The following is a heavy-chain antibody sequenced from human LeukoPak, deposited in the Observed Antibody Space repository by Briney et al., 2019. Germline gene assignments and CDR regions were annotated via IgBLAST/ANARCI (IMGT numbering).Heavy chain of an antibody. Sequence: PSETLSLTCTVSGGSISSGGYYWSWIRQHPGKGLEWIGYIYYSGSTYYNPSLKSRVTISVDTSKNQFSLKLSSVTAADTAVYCCARSPAAISFGFDPWGQGTLVTVSS. J-gene: IGHJ5*02. D-gene: IGHD2-2*01. CDR2: IYYSGST. CDR3: ARSPAAISFGFDP. V-gene: IGHV4-31*03. CDR1: GGSISSGGYY.